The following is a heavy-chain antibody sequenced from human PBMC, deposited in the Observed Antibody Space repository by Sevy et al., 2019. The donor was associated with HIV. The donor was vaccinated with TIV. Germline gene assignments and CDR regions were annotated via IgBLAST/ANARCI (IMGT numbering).Heavy chain of an antibody. CDR1: GFTFSSYS. CDR3: ARGYSNYLIDY. V-gene: IGHV3-21*01. D-gene: IGHD4-4*01. J-gene: IGHJ4*01. Sequence: GGSLRLSCAASGFTFSSYSMNWVRQAPGKGLEWVSSISSSSSYRYYADSVKGRFTISRDNAKTSLFLQMNSLRAEDTAVYYCARGYSNYLIDYWGQEPWSPSPQ. CDR2: ISSSSSYR.